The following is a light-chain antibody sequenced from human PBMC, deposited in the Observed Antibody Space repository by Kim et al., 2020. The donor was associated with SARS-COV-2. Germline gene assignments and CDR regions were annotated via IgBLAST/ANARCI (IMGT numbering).Light chain of an antibody. V-gene: IGKV1-5*03. J-gene: IGKJ2*01. CDR3: QQFNAYSQT. CDR1: QSISSW. Sequence: YASVGDRVTIACRASQSISSWLAWYQQKPGKAPKLLIYKASSLESGVPSRFSGSGSGTEFTLTISSLQPDDFATYYCQQFNAYSQTFGQGTKLEI. CDR2: KAS.